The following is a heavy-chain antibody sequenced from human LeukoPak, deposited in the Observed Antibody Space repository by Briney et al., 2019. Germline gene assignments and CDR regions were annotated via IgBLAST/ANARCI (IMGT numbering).Heavy chain of an antibody. CDR2: IYYSGST. D-gene: IGHD3-10*01. J-gene: IGHJ5*02. CDR3: ARPGWFDP. Sequence: PSETLSLTCTVSGDSISSSSYYWGWIRQPPGKGLEWIGSIYYSGSTYYNPSLKSRVTISVDTSKNQFSLKLSSVTAADTAVYYCARPGWFDPWGQGTLVTVSS. CDR1: GDSISSSSYY. V-gene: IGHV4-39*01.